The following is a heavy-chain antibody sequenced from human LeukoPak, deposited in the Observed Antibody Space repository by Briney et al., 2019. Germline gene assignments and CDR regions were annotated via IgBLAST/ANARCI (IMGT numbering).Heavy chain of an antibody. CDR3: ASERYTAMVN. J-gene: IGHJ4*02. Sequence: SETLSLTCAVYGGSFSGYYWSWIRQPPGKGLEWVGEINHSGSTNYNPSLKSRVTISVDTSKNQFSLKLSSVTAADTAVYYCASERYTAMVNWGQGTLVTVSS. V-gene: IGHV4-34*01. D-gene: IGHD5-18*01. CDR2: INHSGST. CDR1: GGSFSGYY.